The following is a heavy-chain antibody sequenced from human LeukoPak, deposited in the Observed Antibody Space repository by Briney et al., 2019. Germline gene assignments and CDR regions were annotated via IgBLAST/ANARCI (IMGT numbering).Heavy chain of an antibody. V-gene: IGHV4-59*08. CDR2: IYYSGIT. CDR3: ARRGGSSGSFAY. Sequence: SETLSLTCTVSGGSISSFFWSWIRQPPGKGLEWIGYIYYSGITKYNPSLKSRVTISVDTSENQFSLKLSSVAAADTAVYYCARRGGSSGSFAYWGQGTLVTVSS. D-gene: IGHD1-26*01. J-gene: IGHJ4*02. CDR1: GGSISSFF.